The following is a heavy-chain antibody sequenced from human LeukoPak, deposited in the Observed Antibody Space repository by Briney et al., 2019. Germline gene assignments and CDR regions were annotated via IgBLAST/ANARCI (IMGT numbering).Heavy chain of an antibody. D-gene: IGHD6-19*01. CDR2: IYYSGST. J-gene: IGHJ4*02. CDR3: ARQGAVAGTFDY. Sequence: SQTLSLTCTVSGGSISSGGYYWSWIRQHPGKGLEWIGYIYYSGSTYYNPSLKSRVTISVDTSKYQFSLNLTSVSAADTAVYYCARQGAVAGTFDYWGQGTLVTVSS. V-gene: IGHV4-31*03. CDR1: GGSISSGGYY.